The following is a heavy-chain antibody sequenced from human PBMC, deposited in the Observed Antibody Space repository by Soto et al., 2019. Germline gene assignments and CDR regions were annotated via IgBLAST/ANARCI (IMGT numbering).Heavy chain of an antibody. CDR3: ASQIPPVPRYCSGGSCQSRWFDP. Sequence: PSETLSLTCTVSGGSISSSAYYWGWIRQPPGKGLEWIGSIYYTGSTYYNPSLKSRVTISVDTSKNQFSLKLSSVTAADTAVYYCASQIPPVPRYCSGGSCQSRWFDPWGQGTLVTVSS. J-gene: IGHJ5*02. CDR2: IYYTGST. V-gene: IGHV4-39*01. CDR1: GGSISSSAYY. D-gene: IGHD2-15*01.